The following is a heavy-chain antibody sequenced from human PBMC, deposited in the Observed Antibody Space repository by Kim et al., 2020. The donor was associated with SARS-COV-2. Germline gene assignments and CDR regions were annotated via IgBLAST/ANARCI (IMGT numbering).Heavy chain of an antibody. Sequence: SETLSLTCTVSGGSISSGGYYWSWIRQHPGKGLEWIGYIYYSGSTYYNPSLKSRVTISVDTSKNQFSLKLSSVTAADTAVYYCARQASGSYSDYWGQGTLVTVSS. CDR3: ARQASGSYSDY. CDR1: GGSISSGGYY. V-gene: IGHV4-31*03. J-gene: IGHJ4*02. D-gene: IGHD1-26*01. CDR2: IYYSGST.